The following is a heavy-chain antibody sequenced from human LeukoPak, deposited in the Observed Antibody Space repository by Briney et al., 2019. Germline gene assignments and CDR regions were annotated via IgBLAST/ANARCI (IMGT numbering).Heavy chain of an antibody. CDR2: INHSGST. CDR1: GGSFSGYY. V-gene: IGHV4-34*01. D-gene: IGHD3-10*01. Sequence: SETLSLTCAVYGGSFSGYYWSWIRQPPRKGLEWIGEINHSGSTNYNPSLKSRVTISVDTSKNQFSLKLSSVTAADTAVYYCARGRRITMVRGVKKYGMDVWGQGTTVTVSS. J-gene: IGHJ6*02. CDR3: ARGRRITMVRGVKKYGMDV.